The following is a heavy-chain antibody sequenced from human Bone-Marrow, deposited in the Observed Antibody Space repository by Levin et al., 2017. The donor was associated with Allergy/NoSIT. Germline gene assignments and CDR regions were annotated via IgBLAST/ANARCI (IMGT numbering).Heavy chain of an antibody. CDR3: ATLGYCSSTSCSYYYYYGMDV. Sequence: GGSLRLSCAASGFTFSSYAMHWVRQAPGKGLEWVAVISYDGSNKYYADSVKGRFTISRDNSKNTLYLQMNSLRAEDTAVYYCATLGYCSSTSCSYYYYYGMDVWGQGTTVTVSS. CDR2: ISYDGSNK. CDR1: GFTFSSYA. J-gene: IGHJ6*02. D-gene: IGHD2-2*01. V-gene: IGHV3-30*04.